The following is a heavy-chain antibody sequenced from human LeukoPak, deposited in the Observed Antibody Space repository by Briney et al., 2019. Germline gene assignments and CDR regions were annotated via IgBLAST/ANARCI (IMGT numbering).Heavy chain of an antibody. V-gene: IGHV1-2*02. CDR1: GYTFTGYY. CDR3: ARDRQGGYCSGGSCSGPLGY. CDR2: INPNSGGT. D-gene: IGHD2-15*01. J-gene: IGHJ4*02. Sequence: GASVKVSCKASGYTFTGYYMHWVRQAPGQGLEWMGWINPNSGGTNYAQKFQGRVTMTRDTSISTAYMELSRLRSDDTAVYYCARDRQGGYCSGGSCSGPLGYWGQGTLVTVSS.